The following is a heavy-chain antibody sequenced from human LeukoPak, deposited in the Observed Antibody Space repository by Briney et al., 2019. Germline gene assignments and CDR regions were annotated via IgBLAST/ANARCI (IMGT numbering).Heavy chain of an antibody. Sequence: GGSLRLSCAASGFTFSGYAMHWVRQAPGKGLEWVAVISYDGSNKYYADSVKGRFTISRDNSKNTLYLQMNSLRAEDTAVYYCARGRYSYGTLEYYYGMDVWGQGTTVTVSS. D-gene: IGHD5-18*01. V-gene: IGHV3-30-3*01. CDR2: ISYDGSNK. J-gene: IGHJ6*02. CDR3: ARGRYSYGTLEYYYGMDV. CDR1: GFTFSGYA.